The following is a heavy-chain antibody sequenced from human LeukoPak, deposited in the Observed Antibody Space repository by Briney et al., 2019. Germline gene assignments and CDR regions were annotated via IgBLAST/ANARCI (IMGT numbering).Heavy chain of an antibody. D-gene: IGHD5-12*01. V-gene: IGHV1-2*02. CDR1: GYTFTGYY. J-gene: IGHJ4*02. CDR3: AGRLSGYGPYIFDY. CDR2: INPNSGGT. Sequence: GASVKVSCKASGYTFTGYYMHWVRQAPGQGLEWMGWINPNSGGTNYAQKFQGRVTMTRDTSISTAYMELSRLRSDDTAVYYCAGRLSGYGPYIFDYWGQGTLVTVSS.